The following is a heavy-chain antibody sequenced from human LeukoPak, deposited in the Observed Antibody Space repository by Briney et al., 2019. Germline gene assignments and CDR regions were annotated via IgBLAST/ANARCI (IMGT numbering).Heavy chain of an antibody. Sequence: GGSLRLSCAASGFTFSSYWMHWDRQAPGKGLVWVSRINSDGSSTSYADSVKGRFTISRDNAKNTLYLQMNSLRAEDTALYYCARVNYDSSGYHYFFDDWGQGTLVTVSS. D-gene: IGHD3-22*01. CDR3: ARVNYDSSGYHYFFDD. CDR2: INSDGSST. J-gene: IGHJ4*02. CDR1: GFTFSSYW. V-gene: IGHV3-74*01.